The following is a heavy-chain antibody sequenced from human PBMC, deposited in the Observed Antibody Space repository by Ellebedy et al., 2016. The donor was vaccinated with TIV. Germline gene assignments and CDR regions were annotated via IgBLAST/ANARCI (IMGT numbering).Heavy chain of an antibody. CDR2: IWYDGTAK. CDR1: GFTFSTYH. CDR3: ARELGGSGGSDFDY. Sequence: GESLKISCSGSGFTFSTYHMHWVRQAPGKGLEWVAVIWYDGTAKFYAESVKGRFTISRDNSQNTLYLEMNSLRADDTALYYCARELGGSGGSDFDYWGQGTLVTVSS. J-gene: IGHJ4*02. D-gene: IGHD2-15*01. V-gene: IGHV3-33*08.